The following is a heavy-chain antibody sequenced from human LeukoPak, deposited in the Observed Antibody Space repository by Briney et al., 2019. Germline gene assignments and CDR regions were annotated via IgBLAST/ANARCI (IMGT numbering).Heavy chain of an antibody. V-gene: IGHV1-2*02. CDR2: INPNSGGT. Sequence: ASVKVSCKASGYTFTGYYMHWVRQAPGQGLEWMGWINPNSGGTNYAQKFQGRVTMTRDTSISTAYMELSRLRSDDTAVYYCARDYGQVYPGYYYYYMDVWGKGTTVTVSS. J-gene: IGHJ6*03. CDR1: GYTFTGYY. CDR3: ARDYGQVYPGYYYYYMDV. D-gene: IGHD2-8*01.